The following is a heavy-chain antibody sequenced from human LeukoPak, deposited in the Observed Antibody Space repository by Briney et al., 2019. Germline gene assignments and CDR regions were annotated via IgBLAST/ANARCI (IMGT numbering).Heavy chain of an antibody. D-gene: IGHD3-3*01. Sequence: ASVKVSCKASGYSFTGSAMNWVRQAPGQGLEWMGWINTNTGNPTYAQGFTGRFVFSLDTSVSTAYLQINSLKTEDTAVYFCARVAGLRFLEWLWYYMDVWGKGTTVTISS. V-gene: IGHV7-4-1*02. CDR1: GYSFTGSA. CDR3: ARVAGLRFLEWLWYYMDV. J-gene: IGHJ6*03. CDR2: INTNTGNP.